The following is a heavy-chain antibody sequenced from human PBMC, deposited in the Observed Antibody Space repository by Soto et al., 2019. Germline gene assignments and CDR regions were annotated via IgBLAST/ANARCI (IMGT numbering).Heavy chain of an antibody. CDR3: AKGPAVAGTLGY. V-gene: IGHV3-30*18. CDR2: ISYDGSNK. Sequence: QAQLVESGGGVVQPGRSLRLSCAASGFTFSSYGMHWVRQAPGKGLEWVAVISYDGSNKYYADSVKGRFTISRDNSKNTLYLQMNSLRAEDTAVYYCAKGPAVAGTLGYWGQGTLVTVSS. CDR1: GFTFSSYG. J-gene: IGHJ4*02. D-gene: IGHD6-19*01.